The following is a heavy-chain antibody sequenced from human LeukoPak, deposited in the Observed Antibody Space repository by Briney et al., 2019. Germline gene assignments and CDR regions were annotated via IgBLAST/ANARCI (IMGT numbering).Heavy chain of an antibody. CDR1: GFTFSSDW. CDR3: TKDVTGNYDS. D-gene: IGHD1-20*01. Sequence: GGSLRLSCAASGFTFSSDWMHWVRHAPGKGLVWVSRINGEGSSTYFADSVKGRFTISRDNTKNTLYLQMNSLRAEDTAVYYCTKDVTGNYDSWGQGTLVTVSS. V-gene: IGHV3-74*01. CDR2: INGEGSST. J-gene: IGHJ4*02.